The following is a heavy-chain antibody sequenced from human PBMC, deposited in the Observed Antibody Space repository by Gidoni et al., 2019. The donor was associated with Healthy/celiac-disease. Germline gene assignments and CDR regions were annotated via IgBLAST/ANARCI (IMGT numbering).Heavy chain of an antibody. CDR3: ARGSPRIAAAGTQIDY. CDR2: IYYSGST. J-gene: IGHJ4*02. V-gene: IGHV4-39*07. CDR1: GGSISSSSYY. Sequence: QLQLQESGPGLVKPSETLSLTCTVSGGSISSSSYYWGWIRQPPGKGLEWIGSIYYSGSTYYNPSLKSRVTISVDTSKNQFSLKLSSVTAADTAVYYCARGSPRIAAAGTQIDYWGQGTLVTVSS. D-gene: IGHD6-13*01.